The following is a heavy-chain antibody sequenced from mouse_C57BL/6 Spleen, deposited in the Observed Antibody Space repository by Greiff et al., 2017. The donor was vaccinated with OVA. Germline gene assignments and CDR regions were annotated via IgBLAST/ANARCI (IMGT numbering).Heavy chain of an antibody. Sequence: EVQLQQSGPELVKPGASVKISCKASGYTFTDYYMNWVKQSHGKSLEWIGDINPNNGGTSYNQKFKGKATLTVDKSSSTAYMELRSLTSEDSAVYYCARSDGSAWFAYWGQGTLVTVSA. CDR1: GYTFTDYY. D-gene: IGHD2-3*01. V-gene: IGHV1-26*01. J-gene: IGHJ3*01. CDR2: INPNNGGT. CDR3: ARSDGSAWFAY.